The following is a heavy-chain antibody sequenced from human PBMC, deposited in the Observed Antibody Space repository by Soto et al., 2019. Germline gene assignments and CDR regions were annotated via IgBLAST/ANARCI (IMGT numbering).Heavy chain of an antibody. Sequence: AQLVESGGSLVKPGDSLRLSCAASGFTFGDYIMNWVRQAPGRGLEWVASISHSGTYIFYADSVKGRFTISRDNAKDSLFLQMNSLRVEDTVIYYCASPRDYCVSNTNCFIAFDIWGKGTGVTVSS. D-gene: IGHD2-2*01. CDR3: ASPRDYCVSNTNCFIAFDI. V-gene: IGHV3-21*01. CDR1: GFTFGDYI. CDR2: ISHSGTYI. J-gene: IGHJ3*02.